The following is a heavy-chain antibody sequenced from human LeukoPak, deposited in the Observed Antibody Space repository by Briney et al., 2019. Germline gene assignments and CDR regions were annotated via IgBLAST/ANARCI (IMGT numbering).Heavy chain of an antibody. CDR1: GYTFRSHG. J-gene: IGHJ4*02. CDR3: AREADTNSWYRPAFRLLDV. Sequence: GSVKVSCKASGYTFRSHGIYWVRQAPGQGLEWMGWISPYNDETNYARMFRHRVIMTTETSTTTAYMELRGLTSDDTAVYFCAREADTNSWYRPAFRLLDVWGQGTLVTVSS. CDR2: ISPYNDET. V-gene: IGHV1-18*01. D-gene: IGHD6-13*01.